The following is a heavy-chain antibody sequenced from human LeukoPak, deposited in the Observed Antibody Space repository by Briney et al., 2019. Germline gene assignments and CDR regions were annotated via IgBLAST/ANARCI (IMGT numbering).Heavy chain of an antibody. V-gene: IGHV4-30-4*01. J-gene: IGHJ5*02. CDR2: IYYSGST. D-gene: IGHD2-2*01. CDR3: ARVPYQLLNNWFDP. CDR1: GGSISSGDYY. Sequence: SETLSLTCTVSGGSISSGDYYWSWIRQPPGKGLEWIGYIYYSGSTYYNPSLKSRVTISVDTSKNQFSLKLSSVTAADTAVYYCARVPYQLLNNWFDPWGQGTLVTVSS.